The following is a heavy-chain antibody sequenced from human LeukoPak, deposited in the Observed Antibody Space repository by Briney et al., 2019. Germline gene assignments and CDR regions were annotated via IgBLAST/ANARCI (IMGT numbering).Heavy chain of an antibody. J-gene: IGHJ4*02. D-gene: IGHD4-17*01. CDR1: ELAFKNVW. Sequence: PGGSLRLSCGASELAFKNVWMSWVRQAPGRGLEWVGRISSKSDGGTTDYAAPVKGRFTISRDDSTNTLSLQMSGLKAEDTALYFCITEPHDYGDFTFGYWGQGTLVTVSS. CDR2: ISSKSDGGTT. CDR3: ITEPHDYGDFTFGY. V-gene: IGHV3-15*01.